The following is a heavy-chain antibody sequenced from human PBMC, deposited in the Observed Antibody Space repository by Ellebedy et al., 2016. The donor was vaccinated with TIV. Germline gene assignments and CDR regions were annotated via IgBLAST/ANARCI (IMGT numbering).Heavy chain of an antibody. V-gene: IGHV3-74*01. CDR1: GFTFSTYW. CDR3: AGDLDV. Sequence: GESLKISCAASGFTFSTYWMHWVRQVPGKGPVWVSSINSDGVRTDYADSVKGRFTISRDNAKNTLYLQMNSLRVEDTAMYYCAGDLDVWGQGILVTVSS. CDR2: INSDGVRT. D-gene: IGHD3-3*01. J-gene: IGHJ4*02.